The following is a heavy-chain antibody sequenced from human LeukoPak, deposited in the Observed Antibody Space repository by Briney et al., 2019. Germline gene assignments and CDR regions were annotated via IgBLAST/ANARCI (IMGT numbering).Heavy chain of an antibody. Sequence: SQTLSLTCTVSGGSISSGGYYWSWIRQPAGKGLEWIGRIYTSGSTNYNPSLKSRVTMSVDTSKNQFSLQLSSVTAADAAVYYCRGVRFGELFDYWGQGTLVTVSS. CDR2: IYTSGST. J-gene: IGHJ4*02. D-gene: IGHD3-10*01. CDR1: GGSISSGGYY. CDR3: RGVRFGELFDY. V-gene: IGHV4-61*02.